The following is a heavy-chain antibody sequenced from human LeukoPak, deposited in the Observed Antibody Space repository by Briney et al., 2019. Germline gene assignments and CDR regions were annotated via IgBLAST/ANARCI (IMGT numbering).Heavy chain of an antibody. V-gene: IGHV7-4-1*02. Sequence: ASVKVSCKASGYTFTTYGITWVRQAPGQGLEWMGWINTNTGNPTYAQGFTGRFVFSLDTSVSTAYLQISSLKAEDTAVYYCTSSYYDFWSGYYHFDYWGQGTLVTVSS. CDR1: GYTFTTYG. CDR2: INTNTGNP. J-gene: IGHJ4*02. D-gene: IGHD3-3*01. CDR3: TSSYYDFWSGYYHFDY.